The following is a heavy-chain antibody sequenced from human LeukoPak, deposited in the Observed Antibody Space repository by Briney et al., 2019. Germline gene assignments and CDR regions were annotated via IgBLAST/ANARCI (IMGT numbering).Heavy chain of an antibody. Sequence: PSETPSLTCEVSGGSISSHYWTWIRQSPGKGLEWIGNVYKSGSTKYHSSLQSRVTISVDTSKNQFALKLRSVTAADTAVYFCARERCSSVSCFGDMDVWGKGTAVTVS. D-gene: IGHD2-2*01. J-gene: IGHJ6*03. CDR2: VYKSGST. CDR1: GGSISSHY. CDR3: ARERCSSVSCFGDMDV. V-gene: IGHV4-59*11.